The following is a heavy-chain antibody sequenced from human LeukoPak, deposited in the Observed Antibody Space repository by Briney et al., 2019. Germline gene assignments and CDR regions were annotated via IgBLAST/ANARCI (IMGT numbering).Heavy chain of an antibody. J-gene: IGHJ3*02. CDR3: AKEMATMNAFDI. CDR2: IYSGGTT. CDR1: GFTVSSNY. Sequence: GGSLRLSCVASGFTVSSNYMSWVRQAPGKGLEWGSVIYSGGTTEYKDYVKDRFITTRDNSKNTPYLQMNSMRAEDTAVYYCAKEMATMNAFDIWGQGTMVTVSS. V-gene: IGHV3-66*01. D-gene: IGHD5-24*01.